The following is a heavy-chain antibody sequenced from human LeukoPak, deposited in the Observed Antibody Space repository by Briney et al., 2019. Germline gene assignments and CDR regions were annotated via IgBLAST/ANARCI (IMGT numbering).Heavy chain of an antibody. CDR2: IYYSGNT. J-gene: IGHJ4*02. Sequence: SETLSLTCTVSGVSISSSNSYWGWIRQPPGKGLEWIGSIYYSGNTYYNASLKSQVSISIDTSKNQFSLKLSSVTAADTAVYYCARLLTGYQGYYFDYWGQGTLVIVSS. CDR1: GVSISSSNSY. V-gene: IGHV4-39*01. D-gene: IGHD3-9*01. CDR3: ARLLTGYQGYYFDY.